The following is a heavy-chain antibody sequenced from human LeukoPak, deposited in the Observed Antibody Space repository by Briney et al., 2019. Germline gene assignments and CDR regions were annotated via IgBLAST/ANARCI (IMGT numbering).Heavy chain of an antibody. D-gene: IGHD3-22*01. CDR3: ARSYYDSSGLDY. Sequence: SETLSLTCTVSGGSISSYYWSWIRQPPGKGLEWIGYIYYSGSTNYNPSLKSRVTISVDTSKIQFSLKLSSVTAADTAVYYCARSYYDSSGLDYWGQGTLVTVSS. CDR2: IYYSGST. V-gene: IGHV4-59*01. J-gene: IGHJ4*02. CDR1: GGSISSYY.